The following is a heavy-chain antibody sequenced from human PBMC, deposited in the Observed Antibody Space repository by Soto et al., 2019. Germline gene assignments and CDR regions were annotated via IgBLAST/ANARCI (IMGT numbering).Heavy chain of an antibody. CDR2: IWYDGSNK. CDR3: AREDAVGDFWSGSKRTYYYYGMDV. Sequence: PGGSLRLSCAASGFTFSSYGMHWVRQAPGKGLEWVAVIWYDGSNKYYADSVKGRFTISRDNSKNTLDLQMNSLRAEDTAVYYGAREDAVGDFWSGSKRTYYYYGMDVWGQGTTVTVSS. CDR1: GFTFSSYG. V-gene: IGHV3-33*01. D-gene: IGHD3-3*01. J-gene: IGHJ6*02.